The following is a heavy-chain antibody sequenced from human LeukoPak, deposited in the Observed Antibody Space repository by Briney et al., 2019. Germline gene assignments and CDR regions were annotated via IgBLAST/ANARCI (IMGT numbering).Heavy chain of an antibody. CDR1: GGTFSSYA. J-gene: IGHJ5*02. Sequence: ASVKVSCKASGGTFSSYAISWVRQAPGQGLEWMGGIIPIFGTANYAQKFQGRVTITTDESTSTAYMELSSLRSEDTAVYYCARGRRNGWFNWFDPWGQGTLVTVSS. CDR3: ARGRRNGWFNWFDP. D-gene: IGHD6-19*01. V-gene: IGHV1-69*05. CDR2: IIPIFGTA.